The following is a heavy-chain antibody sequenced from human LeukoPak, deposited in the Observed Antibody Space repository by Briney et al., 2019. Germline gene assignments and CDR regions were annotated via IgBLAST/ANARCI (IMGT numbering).Heavy chain of an antibody. J-gene: IGHJ4*02. CDR3: AKESRASIVVVVAAAYFDY. D-gene: IGHD2-15*01. Sequence: PGGSLRLSCAASGFNFESYSMNWVRQAPGKGLEWVSSISFSGAYIYYAASVKGRFTISRDNSKNTLYLQMNSLRAEDTAVYYCAKESRASIVVVVAAAYFDYWGQGTLVTVSS. CDR2: ISFSGAYI. V-gene: IGHV3-21*01. CDR1: GFNFESYS.